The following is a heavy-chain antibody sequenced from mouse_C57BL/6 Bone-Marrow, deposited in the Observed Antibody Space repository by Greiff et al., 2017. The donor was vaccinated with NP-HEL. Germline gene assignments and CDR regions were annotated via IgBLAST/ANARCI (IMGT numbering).Heavy chain of an antibody. D-gene: IGHD1-1*01. V-gene: IGHV1-53*01. CDR3: ARSITTVVATPSFAY. Sequence: VQLQQPGTELVKPGASVKLSCKASGYTFTSYWMHWVKQRPGQGLEWIGNINPSNGGTNYNEKFKSKATLTVDKSSSTAYMQLSSLTSEDSAVYYCARSITTVVATPSFAYWGQGTLVTVSA. CDR1: GYTFTSYW. CDR2: INPSNGGT. J-gene: IGHJ3*01.